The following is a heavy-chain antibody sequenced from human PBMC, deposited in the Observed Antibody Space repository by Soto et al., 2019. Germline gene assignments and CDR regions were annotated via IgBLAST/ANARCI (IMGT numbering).Heavy chain of an antibody. CDR2: IIPILALT. D-gene: IGHD2-15*01. CDR3: ARGYCSGGSCYSPRYNWFDP. Sequence: QVQLVQSGAEVKKTGSSVKVSCKASGDTSSTYSINWVRQAPGQGLEWVGRIIPILALTNYAQRFQGRVTITADKSTSKVYMELSSLRSEDKAVYYCARGYCSGGSCYSPRYNWFDPWGQGTLVTVSS. J-gene: IGHJ5*02. V-gene: IGHV1-69*02. CDR1: GDTSSTYS.